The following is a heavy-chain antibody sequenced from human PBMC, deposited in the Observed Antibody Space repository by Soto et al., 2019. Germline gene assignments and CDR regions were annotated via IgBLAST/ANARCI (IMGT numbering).Heavy chain of an antibody. V-gene: IGHV5-51*01. CDR3: ARHVVGAAGALDY. Sequence: GESLKISCKGSGYSFSTSWIGWVRQLPGKGLEWMGIIYPGDSDTRYSPSFQGQVTISADKSIDTAYLHWSRLQASDSATYYCARHVVGAAGALDYWGQGTLVTVSS. CDR1: GYSFSTSW. J-gene: IGHJ4*02. CDR2: IYPGDSDT. D-gene: IGHD6-13*01.